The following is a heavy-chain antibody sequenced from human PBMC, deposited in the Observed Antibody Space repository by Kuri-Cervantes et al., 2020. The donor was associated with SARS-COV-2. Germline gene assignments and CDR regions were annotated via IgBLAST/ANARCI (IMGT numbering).Heavy chain of an antibody. Sequence: GESLKISCAASGITVNSNYMSWVRQAPGKGLEWVSIIYTGGDTYYADSVKGRFTIARDISKNTLYLQLNSLKNEDTAVYYCARVTVTMIVGGYWFDLWGQGTRGTASS. J-gene: IGHJ5*02. D-gene: IGHD3-22*01. CDR1: GITVNSNY. CDR2: IYTGGDT. CDR3: ARVTVTMIVGGYWFDL. V-gene: IGHV3-53*01.